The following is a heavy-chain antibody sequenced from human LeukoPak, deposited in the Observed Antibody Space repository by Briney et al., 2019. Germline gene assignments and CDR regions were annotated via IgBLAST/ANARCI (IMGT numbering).Heavy chain of an antibody. CDR3: AKGMSGYSGYDAPTSYYYYGMDV. J-gene: IGHJ6*02. CDR1: GFTFSSYA. CDR2: ISGSGGST. Sequence: PGRSLRLSCAASGFTFSSYAMSWVRQAPGKGLEWVSAISGSGGSTYYADSVKGRFTISRDNSKNTLYLQMNSLRAEDTAVYYCAKGMSGYSGYDAPTSYYYYGMDVWGQGTTVTVSS. V-gene: IGHV3-23*01. D-gene: IGHD5-12*01.